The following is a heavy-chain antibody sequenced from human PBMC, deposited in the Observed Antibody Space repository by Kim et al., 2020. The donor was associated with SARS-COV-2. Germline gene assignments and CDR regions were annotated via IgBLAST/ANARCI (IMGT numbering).Heavy chain of an antibody. J-gene: IGHJ6*02. Sequence: SVKVSCKASGGTFSSYAISWVRQAPGQGLEWMGGIIPIFGTANYAQKFQGRVTITADESTSTAYMELSSLRSEDTAVYYCARGSGYYDSSGYYGARYYYYYYGMDVWGQGTTVTVSS. CDR2: IIPIFGTA. D-gene: IGHD3-22*01. CDR3: ARGSGYYDSSGYYGARYYYYYYGMDV. V-gene: IGHV1-69*13. CDR1: GGTFSSYA.